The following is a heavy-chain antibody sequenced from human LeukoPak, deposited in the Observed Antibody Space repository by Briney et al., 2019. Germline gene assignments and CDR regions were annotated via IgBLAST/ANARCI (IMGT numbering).Heavy chain of an antibody. D-gene: IGHD1-7*01. CDR1: GFTVTIQC. CDR2: IYSGGRT. CDR3: ARDGAAGGTGTWP. Sequence: LSYAPYGFTVTIQCMDWARHAAGKWRGWLSFIYSGGRTYYADSVKGRFTISRENPKNTLYLQMNSLKAEDTAVYDCARDGAAGGTGTWPWGQGTLVTVSS. J-gene: IGHJ5*02. V-gene: IGHV3-53*01.